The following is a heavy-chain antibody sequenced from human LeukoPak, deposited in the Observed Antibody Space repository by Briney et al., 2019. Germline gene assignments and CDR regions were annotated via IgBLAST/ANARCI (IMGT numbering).Heavy chain of an antibody. CDR3: ARDRLTLDGQGGVSNAFDI. J-gene: IGHJ3*02. CDR2: ISGSGGST. V-gene: IGHV3-23*01. Sequence: GGSLRLSCAASGFTFSSYAMSWVRQAPGKGLEWVSAISGSGGSTYYADSVKGRFTISRDSSKNTVYLQMNSLRAEDTAVYYCARDRLTLDGQGGVSNAFDIWGQGTMVTVSS. D-gene: IGHD2-8*01. CDR1: GFTFSSYA.